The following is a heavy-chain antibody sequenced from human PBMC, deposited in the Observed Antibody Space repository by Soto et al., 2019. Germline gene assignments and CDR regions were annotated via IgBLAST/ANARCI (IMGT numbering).Heavy chain of an antibody. CDR3: ARVGGNWNDYYFDY. J-gene: IGHJ4*02. V-gene: IGHV1-8*01. CDR2: MNPNSGDT. Sequence: QVQLVQSGAEVKKPGASVKVACKASGYTFTNHDINWVRQATGQGPEWMGWMNPNSGDTGYAQNFQDRVTMTRDTSTRTAYMELSSLRSEDTAVYYCARVGGNWNDYYFDYWGQGTLVTVSS. CDR1: GYTFTNHD. D-gene: IGHD1-1*01.